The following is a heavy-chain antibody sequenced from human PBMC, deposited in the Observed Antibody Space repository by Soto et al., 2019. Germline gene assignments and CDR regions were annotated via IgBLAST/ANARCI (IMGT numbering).Heavy chain of an antibody. CDR3: ARGVGYCSGGSCLNWFDP. D-gene: IGHD2-15*01. CDR1: GGTFSSYA. Sequence: SVKVSCKASGGTFSSYAISWVRQAPGQGLKWMRGIIPIFGTANYAQKFQGRVTITADESTSTAYMELSSLRSEDTAVFYCARGVGYCSGGSCLNWFDPWGQGTLVTVSS. J-gene: IGHJ5*02. V-gene: IGHV1-69*13. CDR2: IIPIFGTA.